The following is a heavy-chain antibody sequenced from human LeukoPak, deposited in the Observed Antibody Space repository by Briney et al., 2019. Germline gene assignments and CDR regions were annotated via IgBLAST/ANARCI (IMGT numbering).Heavy chain of an antibody. J-gene: IGHJ6*02. CDR1: GASISSGNYY. Sequence: SETLSLTCTVSGASISSGNYYWSWIRQHPGKGLEWIGYIYYSGSTYYNPSLKSRVTISVDTSKNQFSLKLSSVTAADTAVYYCARDGESGMDVWGQGTTVTVSS. V-gene: IGHV4-31*03. CDR3: ARDGESGMDV. CDR2: IYYSGST.